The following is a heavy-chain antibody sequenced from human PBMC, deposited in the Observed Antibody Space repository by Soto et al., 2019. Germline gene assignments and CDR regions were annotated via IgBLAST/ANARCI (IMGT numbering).Heavy chain of an antibody. CDR1: GGSMSSYY. CDR3: ARHGYSYASDY. J-gene: IGHJ4*02. Sequence: SETLSLTCNVSGGSMSSYYWSWIRQPPGKGLEWIGYVYYSGSTNYNPSLKSRVTISVDTSKNQFSLKLSSVTAADTAVYYCARHGYSYASDYWGQGTLVTVSS. CDR2: VYYSGST. D-gene: IGHD5-18*01. V-gene: IGHV4-59*08.